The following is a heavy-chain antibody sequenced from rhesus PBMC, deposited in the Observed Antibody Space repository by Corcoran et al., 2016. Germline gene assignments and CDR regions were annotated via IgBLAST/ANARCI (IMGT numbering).Heavy chain of an antibody. D-gene: IGHD5-24*01. CDR2: ISVIDGST. Sequence: QLQLQESGPGLVKPSETLSLTCAVAGGSISSHFWTWIRQPPGRGLEWIGRISVIDGSTDYDPSLNSRVTISTDTSKNQFSLKLTSVTAADTAVYYCAGRYTNGRFDVWGPGVLVTVSS. J-gene: IGHJ5-1*01. CDR1: GGSISSHF. CDR3: AGRYTNGRFDV. V-gene: IGHV4-173*01.